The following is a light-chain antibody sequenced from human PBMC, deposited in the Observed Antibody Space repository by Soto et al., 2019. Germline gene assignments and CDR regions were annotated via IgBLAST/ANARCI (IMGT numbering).Light chain of an antibody. V-gene: IGKV3-11*01. CDR2: DAS. CDR1: HNIHPF. J-gene: IGKJ1*01. Sequence: EIVLTQSPATLALSPGESATLPYRPSHNIHPFLAWYKQRPGQAPRLLIHDASERATGIPARFSGSGSGTDFTLTISSLEPEDFAVYYCQQRDNRPLAWTFGQGTKVEI. CDR3: QQRDNRPLAWT.